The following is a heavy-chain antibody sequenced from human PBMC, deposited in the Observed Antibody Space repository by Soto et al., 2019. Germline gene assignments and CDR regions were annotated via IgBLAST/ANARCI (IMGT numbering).Heavy chain of an antibody. V-gene: IGHV3-21*06. CDR1: GFTFRTHT. Sequence: PGGSLRLSCAGSGFTFRTHTLVWVRQAPGKGLEWVSSISSGGTYLEYAHSVKGRFAISRDDAKDSVFLQMNSLKTDDTAVYYCVKGGDDTTSPSGMDVWGQGTTVTVSS. D-gene: IGHD2-2*01. CDR3: VKGGDDTTSPSGMDV. CDR2: ISSGGTYL. J-gene: IGHJ6*02.